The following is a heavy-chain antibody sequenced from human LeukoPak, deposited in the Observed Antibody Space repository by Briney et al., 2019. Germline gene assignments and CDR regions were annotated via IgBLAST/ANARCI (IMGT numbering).Heavy chain of an antibody. CDR1: GFTFSSYW. V-gene: IGHV3-7*01. Sequence: GGSLRLSCAASGFTFSSYWMSWVRQAPGKGLEWVGNVKQDGSENYYGDSVKGRFTISRDNSKNTLYLQMNSLRAEDTAVYYCAKDRGQWGGYYMDVWGKGTTVTVSS. CDR3: AKDRGQWGGYYMDV. CDR2: VKQDGSEN. J-gene: IGHJ6*03. D-gene: IGHD6-19*01.